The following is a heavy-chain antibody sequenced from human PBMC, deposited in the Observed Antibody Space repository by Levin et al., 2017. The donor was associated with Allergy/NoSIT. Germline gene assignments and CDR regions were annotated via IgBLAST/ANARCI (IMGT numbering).Heavy chain of an antibody. D-gene: IGHD1-26*01. J-gene: IGHJ4*02. Sequence: PGGSLRLSCAASGFTFSYYAMSWVRQAPGKGLEWVSAISVSGSGGSTYYADSVKGRFTISRDNSKNTLYLQMNSLRAEDTAVYYCAKDLRDRSRGSYGNWGQGTLVTVSS. CDR2: ISVSGSGGST. CDR1: GFTFSYYA. CDR3: AKDLRDRSRGSYGN. V-gene: IGHV3-23*01.